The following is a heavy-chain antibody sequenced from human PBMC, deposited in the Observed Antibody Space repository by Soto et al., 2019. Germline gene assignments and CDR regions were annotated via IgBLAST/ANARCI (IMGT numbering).Heavy chain of an antibody. CDR2: ISYDGSNK. J-gene: IGHJ4*02. Sequence: GGSLRLSCAASGFTFSNYALHWVRQAPGKGLEWVAIISYDGSNKYYADSVKGRFTISRDNSKNTLYLQMNTLRAEDTAVFYCARAGGWYSHFDFWGQGTLVTVSS. D-gene: IGHD6-19*01. V-gene: IGHV3-30-3*01. CDR1: GFTFSNYA. CDR3: ARAGGWYSHFDF.